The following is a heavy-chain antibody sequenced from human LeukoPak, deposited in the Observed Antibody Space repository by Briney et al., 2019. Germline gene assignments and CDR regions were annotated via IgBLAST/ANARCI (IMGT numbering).Heavy chain of an antibody. J-gene: IGHJ6*03. CDR1: GFTFSSYW. CDR3: ARDRWAQQDIVVVPAAAGYYYYYYYMDV. D-gene: IGHD2-2*01. CDR2: IKQDGSEK. V-gene: IGHV3-7*01. Sequence: SGGSLRLSCAASGFTFSSYWMSWVRQAPGKGLEWVANIKQDGSEKYYVDSVKGRFTISRDNAKNSLYLQMNSLRAEDTAVYYCARDRWAQQDIVVVPAAAGYYYYYYYMDVWGKGTTVTVSS.